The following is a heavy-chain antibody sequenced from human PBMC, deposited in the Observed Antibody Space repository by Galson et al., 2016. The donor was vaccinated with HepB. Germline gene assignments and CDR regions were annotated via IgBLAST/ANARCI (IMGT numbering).Heavy chain of an antibody. CDR2: VQTKADGGTT. J-gene: IGHJ4*02. CDR3: TTQFPDY. V-gene: IGHV3-15*01. D-gene: IGHD2-21*01. Sequence: SLRLSCAASGFTFSNAWMTWVRQAPGKGLEWVGRVQTKADGGTTDYGAPVKGRFTISRDDSKNTLYLQMNSLKTEDTAVYYCTTQFPDYWGQGTLVTVSS. CDR1: GFTFSNAW.